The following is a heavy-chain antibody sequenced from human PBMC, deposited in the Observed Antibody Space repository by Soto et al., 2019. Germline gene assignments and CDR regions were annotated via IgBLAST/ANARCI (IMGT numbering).Heavy chain of an antibody. D-gene: IGHD3-22*01. Sequence: QVQLVQSGAEVKKPGASVKVSCQASGYTFTSYGISWVRQAPGQGLEWMGWISPYSDSTNYAQNLQGRVTMTTDTSTSTAYMELRSLRSDDTAVYYCARDREFYYDSSGKYYYYYGMDVWGQGTTVTVSS. CDR2: ISPYSDST. J-gene: IGHJ6*02. CDR1: GYTFTSYG. V-gene: IGHV1-18*04. CDR3: ARDREFYYDSSGKYYYYYGMDV.